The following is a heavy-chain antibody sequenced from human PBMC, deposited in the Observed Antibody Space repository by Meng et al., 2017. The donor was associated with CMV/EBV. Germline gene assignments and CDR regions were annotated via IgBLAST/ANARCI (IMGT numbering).Heavy chain of an antibody. Sequence: SVKVSCKASGGTFSSYAISWVRQAPGQGLEWMGGIIPILGIANYAQKFQGRVTITADKSTSTAYMELSSLRSEDTAVYYCASNLRQLWLRRCYYYGMDVWGQGTTVTVSS. CDR2: IIPILGIA. J-gene: IGHJ6*02. V-gene: IGHV1-69*10. CDR3: ASNLRQLWLRRCYYYGMDV. D-gene: IGHD5-18*01. CDR1: GGTFSSYA.